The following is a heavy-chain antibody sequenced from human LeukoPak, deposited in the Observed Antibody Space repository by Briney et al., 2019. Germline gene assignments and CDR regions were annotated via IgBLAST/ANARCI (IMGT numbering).Heavy chain of an antibody. CDR1: AYTFTGYY. J-gene: IGHJ4*02. V-gene: IGHV1-2*02. D-gene: IGHD3-10*01. CDR2: INPNNGGT. Sequence: ASVKVSCKASAYTFTGYYIHWVRQAPGQGLEWMGWINPNNGGTIHAQKFQGRVTMTRDTFINTAYMELSRLRSDDTAVYYCARERGMADYGSGSWGFDYWGQGTLVTVSS. CDR3: ARERGMADYGSGSWGFDY.